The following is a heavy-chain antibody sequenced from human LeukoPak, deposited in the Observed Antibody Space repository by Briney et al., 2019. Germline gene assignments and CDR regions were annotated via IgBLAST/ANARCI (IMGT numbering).Heavy chain of an antibody. J-gene: IGHJ4*02. CDR3: AKDYYDSSGYQRSCY. V-gene: IGHV3-30*02. CDR1: GFTFSSYG. Sequence: GGSLRLSCAASGFTFSSYGMHWVRQAPGKGLEWVAFIRYDGSNKYYADSVKGRFTISRDNSKNTLYLQMNSLRAEDMAVYYCAKDYYDSSGYQRSCYWGQGTLVTVSS. CDR2: IRYDGSNK. D-gene: IGHD3-22*01.